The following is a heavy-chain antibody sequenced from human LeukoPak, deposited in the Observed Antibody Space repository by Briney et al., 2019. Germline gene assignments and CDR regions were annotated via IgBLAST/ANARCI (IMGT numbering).Heavy chain of an antibody. CDR3: AREGGYCSGGSCRFFDY. CDR1: GFTFSRSS. CDR2: ISPSSSYI. D-gene: IGHD2-15*01. J-gene: IGHJ4*02. V-gene: IGHV3-21*06. Sequence: PGGSLRLSCVASGFTFSRSSMNWVRQAPGKGLEFVSSISPSSSYIYYADSVKGRFTISRDDAKNSLFLQMNSLRAEDTAVYYCAREGGYCSGGSCRFFDYWGQGTLVTVSS.